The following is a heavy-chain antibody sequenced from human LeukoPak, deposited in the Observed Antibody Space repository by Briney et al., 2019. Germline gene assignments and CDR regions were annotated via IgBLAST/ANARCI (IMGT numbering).Heavy chain of an antibody. CDR1: GGSVSSGSYY. Sequence: PSETLSLTCTVSGGSVSSGSYYWSWIRQPPGKGLEWIGYIYYSGSTNYNPSLKSRVTISVDTSKNQFSLKLSSVTAADTAVYYCARDSSNWFDPWAREPWSPSPQ. V-gene: IGHV4-61*01. CDR3: ARDSSNWFDP. CDR2: IYYSGST. J-gene: IGHJ5*02.